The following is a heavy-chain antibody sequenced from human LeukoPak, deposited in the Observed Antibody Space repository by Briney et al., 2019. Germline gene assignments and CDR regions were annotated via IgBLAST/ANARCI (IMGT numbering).Heavy chain of an antibody. CDR1: GFTSDAYE. CDR2: ISGSGRTI. CDR3: ARGVYGRFDS. D-gene: IGHD2/OR15-2a*01. V-gene: IGHV3-48*03. Sequence: GGSLRLSCAASGFTSDAYEINWVRQAPGKGLEWVSYISGSGRTIYYADSVKGRFTISWDNAKNSVYLQMNRLRAEDTAVYYCARGVYGRFDSWGQGTLVTVCS. J-gene: IGHJ5*01.